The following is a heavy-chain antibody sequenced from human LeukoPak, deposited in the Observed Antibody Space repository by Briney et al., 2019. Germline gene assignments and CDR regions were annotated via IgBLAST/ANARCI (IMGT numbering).Heavy chain of an antibody. D-gene: IGHD2-21*02. J-gene: IGHJ3*01. CDR1: GFTFSSYW. V-gene: IGHV3-7*01. CDR2: IQQDGSEK. CDR3: ARLRASGGAYCGGDCYSAFDV. Sequence: HAGGSLRLSCAASGFTFSSYWMSWVRQAPGKGLEWVANIQQDGSEKYYVDSVKGRFTISRDNAKNSLYLQMNSLRAEDTAVYYCARLRASGGAYCGGDCYSAFDVWGQGTMVTVSS.